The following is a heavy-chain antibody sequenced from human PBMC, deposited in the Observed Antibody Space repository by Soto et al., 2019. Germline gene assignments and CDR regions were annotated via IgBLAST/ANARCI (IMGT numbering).Heavy chain of an antibody. CDR3: AKFFTEGITGTYFDY. V-gene: IGHV3-30*18. J-gene: IGHJ4*02. Sequence: GGSLRLSCXASGLTFSSYGMHWVRQAPGKGLEWVAVISYDGSNKYYADSVKGRFTISRDNSKNTLYLQMNSLRAEDTAVYYCAKFFTEGITGTYFDYWGQGTLVTVS. D-gene: IGHD1-7*01. CDR1: GLTFSSYG. CDR2: ISYDGSNK.